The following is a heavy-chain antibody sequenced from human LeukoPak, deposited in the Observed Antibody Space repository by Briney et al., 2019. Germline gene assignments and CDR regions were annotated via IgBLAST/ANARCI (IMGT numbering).Heavy chain of an antibody. V-gene: IGHV3-73*01. CDR1: GFTFSGSA. J-gene: IGHJ6*03. Sequence: GGSLRLSCAASGFTFSGSAMHWVRQASGKGLEWVGRIRSKANSYATAYAASVKGRFTISRDDSKNTVYLQMNSLKTEDTAVYYCTRTIAAAARYYYYYYMDVWGKGTTVTVSS. D-gene: IGHD6-13*01. CDR2: IRSKANSYAT. CDR3: TRTIAAAARYYYYYYMDV.